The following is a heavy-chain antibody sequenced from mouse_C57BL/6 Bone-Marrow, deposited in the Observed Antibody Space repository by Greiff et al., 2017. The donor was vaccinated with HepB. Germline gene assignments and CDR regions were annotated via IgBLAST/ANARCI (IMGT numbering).Heavy chain of an antibody. CDR3: ASRGNVLLRPGFAY. D-gene: IGHD1-1*01. J-gene: IGHJ3*01. V-gene: IGHV1-81*01. CDR1: GYTFTSYG. Sequence: QVQLQQSGAELARPGASVKLSCKASGYTFTSYGISWVKQSNGQGLEWIGEIYPRSGNTYYNEKFKGKATLTADKSSSTAYMELRSRTSEDSAVYFCASRGNVLLRPGFAYWGQGTLVTVSA. CDR2: IYPRSGNT.